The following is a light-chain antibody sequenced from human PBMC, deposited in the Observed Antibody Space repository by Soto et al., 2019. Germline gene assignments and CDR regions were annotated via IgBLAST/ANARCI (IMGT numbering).Light chain of an antibody. J-gene: IGLJ3*02. CDR2: EVN. CDR1: SSDIGGYNS. V-gene: IGLV2-8*01. Sequence: QSALTQPPSASGSPGQSVTISCTGTSSDIGGYNSLSWYQQHPGKAPRLMIYEVNKRPSGVPDRFSGSKSGYTASLTVSGLQTEDEAFYYCSSSAGIYHYLVFGGGTKLTVL. CDR3: SSSAGIYHYLV.